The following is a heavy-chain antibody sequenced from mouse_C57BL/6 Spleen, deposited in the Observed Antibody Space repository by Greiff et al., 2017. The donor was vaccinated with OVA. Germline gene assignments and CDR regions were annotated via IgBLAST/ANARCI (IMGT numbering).Heavy chain of an antibody. V-gene: IGHV2-2*01. CDR2: IWSGGST. J-gene: IGHJ1*03. D-gene: IGHD1-1*01. Sequence: VQLQESGPGLVQPSQSLSITCTVSGFSLTSYGVHWVRQSPGKGLEWLGVIWSGGSTDYNAAFISRLSISKDNSKSQVFFKMNSLQADDTAIYYCARGDYYGSSSYWYFDVWGTGTTVTVSS. CDR3: ARGDYYGSSSYWYFDV. CDR1: GFSLTSYG.